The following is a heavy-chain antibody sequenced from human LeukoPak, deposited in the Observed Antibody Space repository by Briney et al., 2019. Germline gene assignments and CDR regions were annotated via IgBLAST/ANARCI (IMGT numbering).Heavy chain of an antibody. CDR3: ARDNSVEDTAWWFDP. D-gene: IGHD4-23*01. Sequence: ASVRVSCKASGYTFTSYYMHWVRQAPGQGLEWMGIINPSGGSTSYAQKFQGRVTMTRDMSTSTDYMELSSLRSEDTAVYYCARDNSVEDTAWWFDPWGQGTLVTVSS. CDR2: INPSGGST. J-gene: IGHJ5*02. CDR1: GYTFTSYY. V-gene: IGHV1-46*01.